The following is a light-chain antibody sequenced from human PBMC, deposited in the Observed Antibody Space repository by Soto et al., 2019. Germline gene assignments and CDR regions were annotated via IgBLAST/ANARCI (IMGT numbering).Light chain of an antibody. J-gene: IGKJ1*01. CDR3: LRGTRWRPS. CDR1: QSLVYSDGIAY. CDR2: KAS. V-gene: IGKV2-30*01. Sequence: DVVMTQSPLSLPVTLGQPASISCRSSQSLVYSDGIAYLSWFQQRPGQSPRRLVYKASNRDSGVPGGCGGSGWGTDCTLHIAGVEAEVVGIYYLLRGTRWRPSCGRGTMVEI.